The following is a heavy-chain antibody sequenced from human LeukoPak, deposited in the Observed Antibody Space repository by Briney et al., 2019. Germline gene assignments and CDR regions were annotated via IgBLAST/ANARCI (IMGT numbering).Heavy chain of an antibody. D-gene: IGHD6-13*01. Sequence: ASVKVSCKASGYTFTGYYMHWVRQAPGQGLEWMGRINPNSGGTNYAQKFQGRGTMTRDTSINTAYMELSRLRSDDTAVYYCARGKSSGAAGKGGYFDYWGQGTLVTVSS. V-gene: IGHV1-2*06. CDR2: INPNSGGT. CDR1: GYTFTGYY. CDR3: ARGKSSGAAGKGGYFDY. J-gene: IGHJ4*02.